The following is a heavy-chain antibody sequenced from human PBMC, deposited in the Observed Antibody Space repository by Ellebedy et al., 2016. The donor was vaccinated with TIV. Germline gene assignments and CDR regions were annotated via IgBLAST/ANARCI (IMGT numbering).Heavy chain of an antibody. CDR3: ARDAVDTAMVDLSYYYYMDV. Sequence: GGSLRLXXAASGFTFSSYGMHWVRQAPGKGLEWVAVIWYDGSNKYYADSVKGRFTISRDNSKNTLYLQMNSLRAEDTAVYYCARDAVDTAMVDLSYYYYMDVWGKGTTVTVSS. V-gene: IGHV3-33*01. D-gene: IGHD5-18*01. CDR2: IWYDGSNK. CDR1: GFTFSSYG. J-gene: IGHJ6*03.